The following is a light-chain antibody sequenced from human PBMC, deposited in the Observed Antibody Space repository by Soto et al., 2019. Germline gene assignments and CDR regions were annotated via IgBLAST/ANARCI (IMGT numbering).Light chain of an antibody. CDR3: QQYGSSPLT. V-gene: IGKV3-20*01. Sequence: EIVLTQSPGTLSLSPGERATLSCRASQSVISSYLAWYQQKPGQPPRLLIYDASSRATGISDRFSGSGSGTDFTLTISRLEPEDVAVYYCQQYGSSPLTFGPGTKVDIK. CDR1: QSVISSY. J-gene: IGKJ3*01. CDR2: DAS.